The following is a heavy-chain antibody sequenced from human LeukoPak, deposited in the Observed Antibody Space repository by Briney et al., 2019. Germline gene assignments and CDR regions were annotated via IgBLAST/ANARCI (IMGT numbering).Heavy chain of an antibody. CDR1: GFTFSSYW. Sequence: GGPLRLSCAASGFTFSSYWMHWVGQAPGKGLVWVSRINSDGSSTSYADSVKGRFTISRDNAKNTLYLQMNSLRAEDTAVYYCARDRGYSYGLQGGWFDPWGQGTLVTVSS. V-gene: IGHV3-74*01. CDR2: INSDGSST. D-gene: IGHD5-18*01. CDR3: ARDRGYSYGLQGGWFDP. J-gene: IGHJ5*02.